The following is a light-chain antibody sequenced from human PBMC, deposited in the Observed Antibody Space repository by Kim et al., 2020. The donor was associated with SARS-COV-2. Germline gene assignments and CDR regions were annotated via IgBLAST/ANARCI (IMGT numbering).Light chain of an antibody. CDR3: QQYYSTPIT. J-gene: IGKJ5*01. Sequence: AAINCKSSQSVLYSSNNKNYLAWYQQKPGQPPKLLIYWASTRESGVPDRFSGSGSGTDFTLTISSLQAEDVAVYYCQQYYSTPITFGQGTRLEIK. V-gene: IGKV4-1*01. CDR2: WAS. CDR1: QSVLYSSNNKNY.